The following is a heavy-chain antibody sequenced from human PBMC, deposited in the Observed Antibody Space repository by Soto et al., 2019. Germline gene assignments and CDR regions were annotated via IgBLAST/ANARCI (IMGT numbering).Heavy chain of an antibody. CDR2: LNKGGDST. CDR1: GFTLSSYA. V-gene: IGHV3-23*01. Sequence: EVQLLESGGGLVQPGGSLRLSCAASGFTLSSYAMSWVRQAPGKGLEWDSGLNKGGDSTYYADSVRGRFTITRDSFKNTVYLQMNSLRVEDTAVYYCAKERSYYYAMDVWGQGTTVTVSS. J-gene: IGHJ6*02. CDR3: AKERSYYYAMDV.